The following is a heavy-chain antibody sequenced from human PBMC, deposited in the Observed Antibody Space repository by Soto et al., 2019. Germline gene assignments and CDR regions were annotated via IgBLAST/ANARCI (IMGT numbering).Heavy chain of an antibody. Sequence: HPGGSLRLSCAASGFTFSSYGMHWVRQAPGKGLEWVAVISYDGSNKYYADSVKGRFTISRDNSKNTLYLQMNSLRAEDTAVYYCAKDHRGWRRDPRPSYFDYWGQGTLVTVSS. V-gene: IGHV3-30*18. CDR1: GFTFSSYG. CDR3: AKDHRGWRRDPRPSYFDY. CDR2: ISYDGSNK. J-gene: IGHJ4*02. D-gene: IGHD3-10*01.